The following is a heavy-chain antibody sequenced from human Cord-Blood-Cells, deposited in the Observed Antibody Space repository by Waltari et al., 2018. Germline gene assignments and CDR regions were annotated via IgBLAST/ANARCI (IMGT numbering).Heavy chain of an antibody. J-gene: IGHJ4*02. CDR1: GFSLSTSGVG. V-gene: IGHV2-5*02. D-gene: IGHD1-26*01. CDR3: AHMATGAKIVGAHDY. Sequence: QITLKESGPPLVKPTQTLTLTCTFSGFSLSTSGVGVGWIRQPPGKALEWLALIYWDDDKRYSPSLKSRLTITKDTSKNQVVLTMTNMDPVDTATYYCAHMATGAKIVGAHDYWGQGTLVTVSS. CDR2: IYWDDDK.